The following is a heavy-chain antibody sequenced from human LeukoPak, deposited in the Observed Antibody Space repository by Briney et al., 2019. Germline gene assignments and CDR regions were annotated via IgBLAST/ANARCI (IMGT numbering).Heavy chain of an antibody. V-gene: IGHV1-18*01. CDR2: ISAYNGNT. CDR3: ARDRKSLYDILTGYYRSYYYYYGMDV. CDR1: GYTFTSYG. J-gene: IGHJ6*02. Sequence: GASVKVSCKASGYTFTSYGISWVRQAPGQGLEWMGWISAYNGNTNYAQKLQGRVTMTTDTSTSTAYMELRSLRSDDTAVYYCARDRKSLYDILTGYYRSYYYYYGMDVWGQGTTVTVSS. D-gene: IGHD3-9*01.